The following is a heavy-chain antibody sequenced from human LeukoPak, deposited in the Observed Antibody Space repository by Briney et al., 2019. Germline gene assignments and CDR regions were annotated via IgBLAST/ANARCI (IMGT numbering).Heavy chain of an antibody. CDR2: IRSSGSEK. D-gene: IGHD5-12*01. V-gene: IGHV3-11*06. CDR1: GFIFSSYY. CDR3: AKYICYDYPSDY. Sequence: GGSLRLSCAASGFIFSSYYMSWVRQAPGKGLEWVADIRSSGSEKKYADSVKGRFTISRDNAKNSLYMQMNSLKAEHTAVYYCAKYICYDYPSDYWGQGTLLTVSS. J-gene: IGHJ4*02.